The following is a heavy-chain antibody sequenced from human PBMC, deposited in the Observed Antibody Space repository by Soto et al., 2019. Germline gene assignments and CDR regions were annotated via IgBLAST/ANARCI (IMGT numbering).Heavy chain of an antibody. V-gene: IGHV1-69*01. CDR1: GGTFSSYA. D-gene: IGHD2-8*01. Sequence: QVQLVQSGAEVKKPGSSVKVSCKASGGTFSSYAISWVRQAPGQGLEWMGGIIPIFGTANYAQKFQGRVTITADESTSTAYMELSSLRSEGTAVYYCARRIVLMVYADLYYYYGMDVWGQGTTVTVSS. CDR2: IIPIFGTA. J-gene: IGHJ6*02. CDR3: ARRIVLMVYADLYYYYGMDV.